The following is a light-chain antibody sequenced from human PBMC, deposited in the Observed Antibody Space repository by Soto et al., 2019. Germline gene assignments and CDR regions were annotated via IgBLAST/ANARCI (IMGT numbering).Light chain of an antibody. CDR3: QAWNLSIGV. V-gene: IGLV3-1*01. CDR1: KLGDKY. CDR2: QDS. Sequence: SYELTQPPSASVSPGQTASITCSGDKLGDKYACWYQQKPGPSPVLVIYQDSKRPSGIPERFSGSNSGNTATLTSIETQAMDEADCHCQAWNLSIGVFGGGTKLTVL. J-gene: IGLJ2*01.